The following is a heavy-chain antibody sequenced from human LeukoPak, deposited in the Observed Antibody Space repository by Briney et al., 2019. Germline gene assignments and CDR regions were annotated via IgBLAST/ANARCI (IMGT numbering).Heavy chain of an antibody. CDR3: ARGRPDGYSSSWYRPAPSDY. D-gene: IGHD6-13*01. Sequence: ASVKLSCKASGYTFTSYGISWVRQAPGQGLEWMGWISAYNGNTNYAQKLQGRVTMTTDTSTSTAYMELRSLRSDDTAVYYCARGRPDGYSSSWYRPAPSDYWGQGTLVTVSS. CDR1: GYTFTSYG. CDR2: ISAYNGNT. J-gene: IGHJ4*02. V-gene: IGHV1-18*01.